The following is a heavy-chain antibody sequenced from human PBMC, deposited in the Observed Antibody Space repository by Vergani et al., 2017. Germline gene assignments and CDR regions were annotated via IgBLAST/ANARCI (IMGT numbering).Heavy chain of an antibody. CDR1: GGSFSGYY. J-gene: IGHJ4*02. D-gene: IGHD2-2*03. V-gene: IGHV4-34*01. CDR2: IYHSGST. CDR3: ARLGGYCSSTSCYPIPRVYY. Sequence: QVQLQQWGAGLLKPSETLSLTCAVYGGSFSGYYWSWIRQPPGKGLEWIGSIYHSGSTYYNPSLKSRVTISVDTSKTQFSLKLSSVTASDTAVYYCARLGGYCSSTSCYPIPRVYYWGQGTLVTVSS.